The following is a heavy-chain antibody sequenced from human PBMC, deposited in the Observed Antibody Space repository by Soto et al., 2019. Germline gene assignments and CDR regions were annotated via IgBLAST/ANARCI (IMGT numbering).Heavy chain of an antibody. J-gene: IGHJ6*02. CDR1: GYSIISGYY. D-gene: IGHD1-26*01. V-gene: IGHV4-38-2*01. CDR2: IYHSGST. CDR3: ARWELLYGMDV. Sequence: LSXTCAVSGYSIISGYYWGWIRQPPGKGLEWIGSIYHSGSTYYNPSLKSRVTISVDTSKNQFSLKLSSVTAADTAVCYCARWELLYGMDVWGQATTVSVS.